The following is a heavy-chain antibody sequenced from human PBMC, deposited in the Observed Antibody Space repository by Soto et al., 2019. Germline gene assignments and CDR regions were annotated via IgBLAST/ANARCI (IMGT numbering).Heavy chain of an antibody. J-gene: IGHJ6*02. D-gene: IGHD4-17*01. CDR3: ARDCRAYGDYHCYYYYGMDV. Sequence: GRSLRLSCAASGFTFSSYSMNWVRQAPGNGLEWVSSISSSSSYIYYADSVKGRFTISRDNAKNSLYLQMNSLRAEDTAVYYCARDCRAYGDYHCYYYYGMDVRGQGTTVTVSS. V-gene: IGHV3-21*01. CDR1: GFTFSSYS. CDR2: ISSSSSYI.